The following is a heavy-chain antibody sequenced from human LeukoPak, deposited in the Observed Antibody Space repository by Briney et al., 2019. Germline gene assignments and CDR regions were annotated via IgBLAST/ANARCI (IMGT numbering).Heavy chain of an antibody. J-gene: IGHJ4*02. V-gene: IGHV3-30*04. CDR1: GFTFSSYA. Sequence: PGGSLRLSCAASGFTFSSYAMHWVRQAPGKGLEWVAVISYDGSNKYYADSVKGRFTISRDNSKNTLYLQMNSLRAEDTAVYYCARDRSGSYLDYWGQGTLATVSS. CDR3: ARDRSGSYLDY. D-gene: IGHD1-26*01. CDR2: ISYDGSNK.